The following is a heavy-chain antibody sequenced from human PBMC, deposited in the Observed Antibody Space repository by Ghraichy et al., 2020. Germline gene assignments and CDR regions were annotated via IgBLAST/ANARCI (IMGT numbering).Heavy chain of an antibody. J-gene: IGHJ4*02. Sequence: SETLSLTCAVSGGSISSSNWWSWVRQPPGKGLEWIGEIYHSGSTNYNPSLKSRVTISVDKSKNQFSLKLSSVTAADTAVYYCATLTYYYDSSGYLPDYWGQGTLVTVSS. V-gene: IGHV4-4*02. CDR1: GGSISSSNW. D-gene: IGHD3-22*01. CDR2: IYHSGST. CDR3: ATLTYYYDSSGYLPDY.